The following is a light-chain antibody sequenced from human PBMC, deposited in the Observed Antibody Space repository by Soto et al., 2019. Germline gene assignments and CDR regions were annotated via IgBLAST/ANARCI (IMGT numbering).Light chain of an antibody. J-gene: IGKJ5*01. Sequence: EVVMTQSPATLSVSPGEGATLSCRAIQSVGSFLAWYQQKPGQAPRLLIYDTSIRATGIPARFSGSGSGTDFTLTISSLEPEDFAVYYCQQRSNWPPRITFGQGTRLEIK. CDR1: QSVGSF. V-gene: IGKV3-11*01. CDR2: DTS. CDR3: QQRSNWPPRIT.